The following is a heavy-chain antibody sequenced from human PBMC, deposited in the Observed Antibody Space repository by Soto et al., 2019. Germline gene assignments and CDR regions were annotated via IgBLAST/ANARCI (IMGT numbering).Heavy chain of an antibody. Sequence: QVQLVESGGGVVQPGRSLRLSSAACGFTFSSYAMHWVRKAPGKGLEWVAVISYDGSNKYYADSVKGRFTISRDNSKNTLYLQMNSLRAEDTAVYYCARDQGDDSSGYYLNYYYYYGMEVWGQGTTVTVSS. V-gene: IGHV3-30-3*01. CDR1: GFTFSSYA. CDR3: ARDQGDDSSGYYLNYYYYYGMEV. D-gene: IGHD3-22*01. CDR2: ISYDGSNK. J-gene: IGHJ6*02.